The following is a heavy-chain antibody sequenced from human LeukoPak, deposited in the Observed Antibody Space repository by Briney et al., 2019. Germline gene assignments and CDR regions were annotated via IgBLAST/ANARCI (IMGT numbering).Heavy chain of an antibody. J-gene: IGHJ4*02. CDR3: ASVYYYDSSGFDY. CDR2: INPNSGGT. Sequence: GASDNLSYKAFRHTYTRPYTHRARQPPGQRLDWMGWINPNSGGTNYAQKFQGRVTMTRDTSISTAYMELSRLRSDDTAVYYCASVYYYDSSGFDYWGQGTLVTVSS. D-gene: IGHD3-22*01. CDR1: RHTYTRPY. V-gene: IGHV1-2*02.